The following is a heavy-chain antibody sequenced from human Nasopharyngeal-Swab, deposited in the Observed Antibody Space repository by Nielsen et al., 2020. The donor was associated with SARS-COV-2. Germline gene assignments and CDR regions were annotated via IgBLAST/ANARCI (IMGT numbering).Heavy chain of an antibody. J-gene: IGHJ6*02. CDR2: INAGNGNT. CDR3: ARGLGIFGFPRGGMDV. CDR1: GYTFTSYA. Sequence: ASVKVSCKASGYTFTSYAMHWVRQAPGQRLEWMGRINAGNGNTKYSQKFQGRVTITRDTSASTAYMELSSLRSEDTAVYYCARGLGIFGFPRGGMDVWGQGTTVTVSS. D-gene: IGHD3-3*01. V-gene: IGHV1-3*01.